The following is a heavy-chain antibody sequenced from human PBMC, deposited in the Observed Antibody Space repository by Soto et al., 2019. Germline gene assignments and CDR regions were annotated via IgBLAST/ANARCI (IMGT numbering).Heavy chain of an antibody. V-gene: IGHV1-2*04. J-gene: IGHJ6*02. CDR2: INPNSGGT. D-gene: IGHD2-2*01. CDR1: GYTFTGYY. CDR3: ARDRGAITDIVVVPAAVYGMDV. Sequence: ASVKVSCKASGYTFTGYYMHWVRQAPGQGLEWMGWINPNSGGTNYAQKFQGWVTMTRATSISTAYMELSRLRSDDTAVYYCARDRGAITDIVVVPAAVYGMDVWGQGTTVTVSS.